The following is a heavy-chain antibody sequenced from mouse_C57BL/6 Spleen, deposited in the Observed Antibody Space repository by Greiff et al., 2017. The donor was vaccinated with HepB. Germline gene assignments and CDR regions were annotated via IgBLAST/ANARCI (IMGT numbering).Heavy chain of an antibody. CDR1: GYTFTSYW. J-gene: IGHJ4*01. V-gene: IGHV1-69*01. CDR2: IDPSDSYT. Sequence: QVQLQQPGAELVMPGASVKLSCKASGYTFTSYWMHWVKQRPGQGLEWIGEIDPSDSYTNYNQKFKGKSTLTVDKSSSTAYMQLSSLTSEDSAVYYCARRHYAMDYWGHGTSVTVSS. CDR3: ARRHYAMDY.